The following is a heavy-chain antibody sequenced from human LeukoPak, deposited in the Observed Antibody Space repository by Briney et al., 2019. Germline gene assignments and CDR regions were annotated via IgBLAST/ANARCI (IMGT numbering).Heavy chain of an antibody. CDR2: ILYDGSNQ. CDR3: ARDSLLPYYDFWSGYYTPPYYFDY. V-gene: IGHV3-30-3*01. CDR1: GFTFSTYA. Sequence: GRSLRLSCAASGFTFSTYAMHWVRQAPGRGLEWVAVILYDGSNQYYADSVKGRFTISRDNSRNTLYLQMNSLKVEDTAVYYCARDSLLPYYDFWSGYYTPPYYFDYWGQGTLVTVSS. J-gene: IGHJ4*02. D-gene: IGHD3-3*01.